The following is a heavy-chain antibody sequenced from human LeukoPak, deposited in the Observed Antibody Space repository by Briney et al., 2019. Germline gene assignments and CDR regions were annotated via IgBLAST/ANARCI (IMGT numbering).Heavy chain of an antibody. D-gene: IGHD2-2*01. J-gene: IGHJ6*04. Sequence: SVKVSCKASGGTFISYAISWVRHAPGQGLEWMGGIIPIFGTANYAQKFQGRVTITADKSTSTAYMELSSLRSEDTAVYYCARDNIVVVPAAPGGYYYYGMDVWGKGTTVTVSS. CDR3: ARDNIVVVPAAPGGYYYYGMDV. CDR1: GGTFISYA. V-gene: IGHV1-69*06. CDR2: IIPIFGTA.